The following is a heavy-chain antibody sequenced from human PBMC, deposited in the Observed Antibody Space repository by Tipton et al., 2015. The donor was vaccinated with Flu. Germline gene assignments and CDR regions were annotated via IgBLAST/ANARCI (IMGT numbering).Heavy chain of an antibody. V-gene: IGHV4-61*02. CDR1: GDSMNGGSYY. D-gene: IGHD4-11*01. CDR3: ARRDYSNYVSDPKNWFDP. CDR2: ISSTGRT. J-gene: IGHJ5*02. Sequence: TLSLTCTVSGDSMNGGSYYWNWIRQPAGKGLEWIGRISSTGRTSYNASLEGRVTISVDTSKNQFSLRVSSVTAADTAVYYCARRDYSNYVSDPKNWFDPWGQGTLVTVSS.